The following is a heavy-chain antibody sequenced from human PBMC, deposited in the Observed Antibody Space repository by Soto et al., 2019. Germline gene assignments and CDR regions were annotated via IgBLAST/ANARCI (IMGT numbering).Heavy chain of an antibody. CDR3: ARDGGGGEYDSRGYFDY. J-gene: IGHJ4*02. Sequence: QVQLVESGGGVVQPGRSLRLSCAASGFTFSSYAMHWVRQAPGKGLEWVAVISYDGSDKKYADSVKGRFTISRDNSKNTLYMQMNGLRADDTAMYNCARDGGGGEYDSRGYFDYWGQGTLVTVSS. CDR2: ISYDGSDK. D-gene: IGHD3-22*01. CDR1: GFTFSSYA. V-gene: IGHV3-30*04.